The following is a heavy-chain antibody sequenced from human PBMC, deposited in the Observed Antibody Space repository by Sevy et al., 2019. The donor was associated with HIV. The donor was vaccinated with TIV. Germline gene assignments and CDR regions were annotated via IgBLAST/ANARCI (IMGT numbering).Heavy chain of an antibody. J-gene: IGHJ6*02. V-gene: IGHV3-73*01. Sequence: GGSLRLSCAASGFTFSGSAMHWVRQASGKGLEWVGRIRSTANSYATAYAASVKGRFTISRDDSKNTAYLQMNSLKTEDPAEYYCTRPGEGYCSSTSCYTDNYYYFDGMDLWGQGTTVTVSS. CDR2: IRSTANSYAT. D-gene: IGHD2-2*02. CDR3: TRPGEGYCSSTSCYTDNYYYFDGMDL. CDR1: GFTFSGSA.